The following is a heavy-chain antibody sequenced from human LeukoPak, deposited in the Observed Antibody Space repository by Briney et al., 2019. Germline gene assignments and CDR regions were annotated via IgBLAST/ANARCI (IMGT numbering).Heavy chain of an antibody. J-gene: IGHJ6*02. CDR3: ARDTALVTAPVYYGMDV. V-gene: IGHV1-46*01. Sequence: ASVKVSCKASGCTFTRYYMHWVRQAPGQGLEWMGIINPSGGSTSYAQKFQGRVTMTRDTSTSTVYMELSSLKSDDTAVYFCARDTALVTAPVYYGMDVWGQGTTVTVSS. CDR2: INPSGGST. D-gene: IGHD5-18*01. CDR1: GCTFTRYY.